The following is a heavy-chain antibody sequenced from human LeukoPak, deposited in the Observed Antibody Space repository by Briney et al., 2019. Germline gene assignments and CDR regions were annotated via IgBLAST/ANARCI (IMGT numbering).Heavy chain of an antibody. V-gene: IGHV4-34*01. Sequence: PSETLSLTCAVYGGSFSDYYRSWIRQPPGKGLEWIGEINHSGNTIYNPSLKSRVTISVDTSKNQFSLRLSSVTAADTTVYYCARGLRRYSKAFPFDYWGQGTLVTVSS. J-gene: IGHJ4*02. CDR2: INHSGNT. CDR3: ARGLRRYSKAFPFDY. CDR1: GGSFSDYY. D-gene: IGHD5-18*01.